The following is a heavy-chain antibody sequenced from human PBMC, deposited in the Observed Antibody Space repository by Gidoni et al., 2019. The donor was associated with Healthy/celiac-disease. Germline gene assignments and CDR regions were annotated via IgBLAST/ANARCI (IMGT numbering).Heavy chain of an antibody. CDR2: ISGSGGST. CDR3: AKDPDGSSWWTHGDY. CDR1: GFTFSSYA. J-gene: IGHJ4*02. D-gene: IGHD6-13*01. V-gene: IGHV3-23*01. Sequence: RLSCAASGFTFSSYAMSWVRQAPGKGLEWVSAISGSGGSTYYADSVKGRFTISRDNSKNTLYLQMNSLRAEDTAVYYCAKDPDGSSWWTHGDYWGQGTLVTVSS.